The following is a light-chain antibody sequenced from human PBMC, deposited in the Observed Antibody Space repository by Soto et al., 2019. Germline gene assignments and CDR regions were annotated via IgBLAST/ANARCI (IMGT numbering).Light chain of an antibody. CDR2: GNN. CDR3: AAWDDSLNGVV. J-gene: IGLJ2*01. CDR1: SSNIGSNI. V-gene: IGLV1-44*01. Sequence: QSVLTQPPSASGTPRQRVTISCSGSSSNIGSNIVNWYQQLPGTAPKVLIYGNNQRPSGVPDRFSGSKSGTSASLAISGLQSEDEADYYCAAWDDSLNGVVFGGGTKLTVL.